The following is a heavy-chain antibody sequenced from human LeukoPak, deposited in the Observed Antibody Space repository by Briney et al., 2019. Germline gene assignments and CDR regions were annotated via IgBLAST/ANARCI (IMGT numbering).Heavy chain of an antibody. V-gene: IGHV3-20*01. CDR2: INWNGGST. D-gene: IGHD3-3*01. CDR3: ARSAGIWSGYYYYMDV. Sequence: PGGSLRLSCAASGFTFDDYGMSWVRQAPGKGLEWVSGINWNGGSTGYADSVKGRFTISRDNAENSLYLQMNSLRAEDTALYHCARSAGIWSGYYYYMDVWGKGTTVTVSS. CDR1: GFTFDDYG. J-gene: IGHJ6*03.